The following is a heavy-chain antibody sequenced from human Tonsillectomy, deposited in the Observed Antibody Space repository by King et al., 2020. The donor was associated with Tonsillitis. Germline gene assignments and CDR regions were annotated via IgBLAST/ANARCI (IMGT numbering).Heavy chain of an antibody. CDR2: ISGSGGNT. J-gene: IGHJ4*02. V-gene: IGHV3-23*04. Sequence: EVQLVESGGGLVQPGGSLRLSCAASGFTFSRYAMSWVRQAPGKGLEWVSAISGSGGNTYYADSVKGRFTISRDNSKNTLYLQMNSLRDEDTAIYYCAKDSGSVSSNYCDFWGQGTLVTVSS. CDR1: GFTFSRYA. D-gene: IGHD3-10*01. CDR3: AKDSGSVSSNYCDF.